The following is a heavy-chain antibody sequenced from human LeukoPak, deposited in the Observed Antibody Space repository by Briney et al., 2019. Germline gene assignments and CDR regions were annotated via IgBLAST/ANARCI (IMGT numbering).Heavy chain of an antibody. V-gene: IGHV3-30-3*01. CDR1: GFSFSNYA. Sequence: GGSLRLSCAASGFSFSNYAIHWVRQAPGKELEWVAVISYDGINTYYADSVKGRFTISRDNSKNTLYLQMNSLRSEDTAVYYCAKAIPRTIFGVVIIPGFDYWGQGTLVTVSP. D-gene: IGHD3-3*01. CDR3: AKAIPRTIFGVVIIPGFDY. J-gene: IGHJ4*02. CDR2: ISYDGINT.